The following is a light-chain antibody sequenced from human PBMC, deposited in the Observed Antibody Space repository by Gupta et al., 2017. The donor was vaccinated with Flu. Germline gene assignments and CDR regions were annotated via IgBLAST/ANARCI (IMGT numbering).Light chain of an antibody. CDR2: GAS. CDR1: RTVTSRN. Sequence: EVVLTQSPGTLSLSPGERATLSCRASRTVTSRNLAWYQQKPGQAPRLLMYGASSRATGIPDRFSGSGSRTDFTLTISTLETEDSAVYYCQQYGTSQITFGQGTRLEIK. J-gene: IGKJ5*01. CDR3: QQYGTSQIT. V-gene: IGKV3-20*01.